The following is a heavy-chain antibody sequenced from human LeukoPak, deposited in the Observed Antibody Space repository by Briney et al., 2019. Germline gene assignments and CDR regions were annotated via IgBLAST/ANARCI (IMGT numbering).Heavy chain of an antibody. J-gene: IGHJ4*02. Sequence: GGSLRLSCAASGFTFRTYSMHWVRQAPGKGLEWVSSITSNSVYIYYADSVKGRFTISRDNAKNSLYLQMNSLRADDTAVYYCANDFDHWGQGTLVTVSS. V-gene: IGHV3-21*04. D-gene: IGHD3-3*01. CDR2: ITSNSVYI. CDR3: ANDFDH. CDR1: GFTFRTYS.